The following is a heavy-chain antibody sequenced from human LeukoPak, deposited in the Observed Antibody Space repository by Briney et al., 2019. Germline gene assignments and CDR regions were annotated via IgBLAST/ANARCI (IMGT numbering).Heavy chain of an antibody. CDR3: TTGDILTGYYSLYYYGMDV. J-gene: IGHJ6*04. CDR1: GFTFSNAW. D-gene: IGHD3-9*01. Sequence: GGSLRLSCAASGFTFSNAWMSWVRQAPGKGLEWVGRIKSKTDGGTTDYAAPVKGKFTISRDDEKNTVYLQMNSLKPEDTAVYYCTTGDILTGYYSLYYYGMDVWGKGTTVTVSS. V-gene: IGHV3-15*01. CDR2: IKSKTDGGTT.